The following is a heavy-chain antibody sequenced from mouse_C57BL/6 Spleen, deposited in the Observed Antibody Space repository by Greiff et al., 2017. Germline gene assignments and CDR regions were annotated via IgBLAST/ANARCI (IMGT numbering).Heavy chain of an antibody. V-gene: IGHV2-9-1*01. J-gene: IGHJ4*01. CDR2: IWTGGGT. CDR3: ARDYDYDALYYYAMDY. D-gene: IGHD2-4*01. Sequence: VKLVESGPGLVAPSQSLSITCTVSGFSLTSYAISWVRQPPGKGLEWLGVIWTGGGTNYNSALKSRLSISKDNSKSQVFLKMNSQQTDDTARYYCARDYDYDALYYYAMDYWGQGTSVTVSS. CDR1: GFSLTSYA.